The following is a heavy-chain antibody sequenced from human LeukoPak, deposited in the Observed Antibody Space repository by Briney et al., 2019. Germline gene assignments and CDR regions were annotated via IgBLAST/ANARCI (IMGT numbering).Heavy chain of an antibody. CDR1: GGSIGSYY. D-gene: IGHD4-17*01. CDR2: IYDSGST. V-gene: IGHV4-59*01. CDR3: ARIFLYGDYNNWFDP. Sequence: PSETLSLTCTVSGGSIGSYYWSWIRQPPGKGLEWIGYIYDSGSTNYNPSLKSRVTISVDTSKNQFSLKLSSVTAADTAVYYCARIFLYGDYNNWFDPWGQGTLVTVSS. J-gene: IGHJ5*02.